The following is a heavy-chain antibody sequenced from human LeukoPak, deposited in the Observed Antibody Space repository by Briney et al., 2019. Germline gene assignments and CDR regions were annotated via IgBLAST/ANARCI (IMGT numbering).Heavy chain of an antibody. CDR1: GFTFSSYA. V-gene: IGHV3-23*01. CDR2: ISGSGGST. Sequence: PGGSLRLSCAASGFTFSSYAMSWVRQAPGRGLEWVSAISGSGGSTYYADSVKGRFTISRDNSKNTLYLQMNSLRAEDTAVYYCAKDDVLLWFGELNWGQGTLVTVSS. CDR3: AKDDVLLWFGELN. J-gene: IGHJ4*02. D-gene: IGHD3-10*01.